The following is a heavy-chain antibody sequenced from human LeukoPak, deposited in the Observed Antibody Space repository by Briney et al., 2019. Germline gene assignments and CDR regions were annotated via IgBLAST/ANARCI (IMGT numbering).Heavy chain of an antibody. CDR1: GFTFSSYA. J-gene: IGHJ4*02. CDR2: ISGSGGST. Sequence: GGSLRLSCAASGFTFSSYAMSWVRQAPGKGLGWVSAISGSGGSTYYADSVKGRFTISRDNSKNTLYLQMNSLRAEDTAVYYCARAQQLVRYFDYWGQGTLVTVSS. CDR3: ARAQQLVRYFDY. D-gene: IGHD6-13*01. V-gene: IGHV3-23*01.